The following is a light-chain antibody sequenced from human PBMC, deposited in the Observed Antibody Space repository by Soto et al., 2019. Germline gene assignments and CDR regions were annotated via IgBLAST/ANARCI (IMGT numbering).Light chain of an antibody. Sequence: QSALTQPGSVSGSPGQSITISCTGTSSDVGGYNYVSWYQQHPGKAPKLMIYDVSNRPSGVSNRFSGSKSGNTASLTISGLQAEDEADYYCSSYTSSSTVVFGGGTQLTVL. J-gene: IGLJ2*01. V-gene: IGLV2-14*01. CDR1: SSDVGGYNY. CDR3: SSYTSSSTVV. CDR2: DVS.